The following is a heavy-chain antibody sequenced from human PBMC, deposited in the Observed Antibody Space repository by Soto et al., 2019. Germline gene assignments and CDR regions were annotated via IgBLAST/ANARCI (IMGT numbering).Heavy chain of an antibody. D-gene: IGHD3-3*01. Sequence: GGSLRLSCAASGFTFSSYAMHWVRQAPGKGLEWVAVISYDGSNKYYADSVKGRFTISRDNSKNTLYLQMNSLRAEDTAVYYCARGGYDFWSGYYPVDYWGQGTLVTVSS. CDR1: GFTFSSYA. CDR3: ARGGYDFWSGYYPVDY. V-gene: IGHV3-30-3*01. CDR2: ISYDGSNK. J-gene: IGHJ4*02.